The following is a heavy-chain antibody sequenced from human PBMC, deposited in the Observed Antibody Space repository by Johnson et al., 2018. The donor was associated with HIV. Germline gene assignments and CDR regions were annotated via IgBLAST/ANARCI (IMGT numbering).Heavy chain of an antibody. CDR3: ARSRGGGDYAPEAFDI. J-gene: IGHJ3*02. CDR1: GFTFSSYA. CDR2: ISYDGSNK. D-gene: IGHD4-17*01. V-gene: IGHV3-30-3*01. Sequence: QMQLVESGGGVVQPGRSLRLSCAASGFTFSSYAMHWVRQAPGKGLEWVAVISYDGSNKYYADSVKGRFTISRDNAKNSLYLQMNSLRAEDTALYYCARSRGGGDYAPEAFDIWGQGTMVTVSS.